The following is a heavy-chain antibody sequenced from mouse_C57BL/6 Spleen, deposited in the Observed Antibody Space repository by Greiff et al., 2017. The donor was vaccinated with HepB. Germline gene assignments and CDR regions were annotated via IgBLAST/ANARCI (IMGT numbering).Heavy chain of an antibody. CDR1: GFTFSSYT. V-gene: IGHV5-9*01. Sequence: EVQVVESGGGLVKPGGSLKLSCAASGFTFSSYTMSWVRQTPEKRLEWVATISGGGGNTYYPDSVKGRFTISRDNAKNTLYLQMSSLRSEDTALYYCAKTAQAFFAYWGQGTLVTVSA. J-gene: IGHJ3*01. D-gene: IGHD3-2*02. CDR3: AKTAQAFFAY. CDR2: ISGGGGNT.